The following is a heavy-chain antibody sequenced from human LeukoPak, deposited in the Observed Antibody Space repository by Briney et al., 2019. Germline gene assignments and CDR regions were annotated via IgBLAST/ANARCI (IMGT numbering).Heavy chain of an antibody. J-gene: IGHJ3*02. V-gene: IGHV3-20*04. Sequence: GESLRLSCAASGFSFDDYGMTWVRQAPGKGLEWVSGINWNGGITGYADSVKGRFNISRDNAKNSLYLQMNSLRAEDTALYYCARDFVGYCSGGNCYQLAFDIWGQGTMVTVSS. CDR2: INWNGGIT. CDR1: GFSFDDYG. CDR3: ARDFVGYCSGGNCYQLAFDI. D-gene: IGHD2-15*01.